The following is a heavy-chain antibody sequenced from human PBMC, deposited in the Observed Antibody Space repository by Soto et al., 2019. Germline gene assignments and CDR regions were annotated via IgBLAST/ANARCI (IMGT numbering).Heavy chain of an antibody. CDR2: INHSGST. CDR1: GGSFSGYY. D-gene: IGHD6-13*01. CDR3: ARGRERTAAAGTRYYYYGMDV. Sequence: SETLSLTCAVYGGSFSGYYWSWIRQPPGKGLEWIGEINHSGSTNYNPSLKSRVTISVDTSKNQFSLKLSSVTAADTAVYYCARGRERTAAAGTRYYYYGMDVWGQGTTVTVSS. V-gene: IGHV4-34*01. J-gene: IGHJ6*02.